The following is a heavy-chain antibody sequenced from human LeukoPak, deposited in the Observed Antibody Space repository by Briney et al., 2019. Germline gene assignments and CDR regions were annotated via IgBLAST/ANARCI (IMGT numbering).Heavy chain of an antibody. CDR2: ICPGDSDT. CDR1: GFSFTSYW. D-gene: IGHD2-2*01. J-gene: IGHJ4*02. CDR3: ARGLGYCSSTSCYFDY. V-gene: IGHV5-51*01. Sequence: GESLKISCKGSGFSFTSYWIGWVRQMPGKGLEWMGIICPGDSDTRYSPSFQGQVTISADKSISTAYLQWSSLKASDTAMYYCARGLGYCSSTSCYFDYWGQGTLVTVSS.